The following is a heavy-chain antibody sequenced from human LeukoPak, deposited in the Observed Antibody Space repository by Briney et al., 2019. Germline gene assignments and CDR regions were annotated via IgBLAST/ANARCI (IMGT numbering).Heavy chain of an antibody. J-gene: IGHJ3*02. CDR2: INGDGSST. V-gene: IGHV3-74*01. CDR3: ARVAYCSGGSCYADVDAFDI. CDR1: GFTFSSYW. D-gene: IGHD2-15*01. Sequence: PGGSLRLSCAASGFTFSSYWMHWVRQAPGKGLVWVSGINGDGSSTAYADSVKGRFTISRDNSKNTLYLQMNSLRAEDTAVYYCARVAYCSGGSCYADVDAFDIWGQGTMVTVSS.